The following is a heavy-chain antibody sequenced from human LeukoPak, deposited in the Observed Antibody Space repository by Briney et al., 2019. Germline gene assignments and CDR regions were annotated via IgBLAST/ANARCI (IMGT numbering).Heavy chain of an antibody. CDR1: GYTFTGYY. D-gene: IGHD3-3*01. CDR2: ISAYNGNT. V-gene: IGHV1-18*04. Sequence: ASVKVSCKASGYTFTGYYMHWVRQAPGQGLEWMGWISAYNGNTNYAQKLQGRVTMTTDTSTSTAYMELRSLRSDDTAVYYCARRNYDFWSGHAFDIWGQGTMVTVSS. CDR3: ARRNYDFWSGHAFDI. J-gene: IGHJ3*02.